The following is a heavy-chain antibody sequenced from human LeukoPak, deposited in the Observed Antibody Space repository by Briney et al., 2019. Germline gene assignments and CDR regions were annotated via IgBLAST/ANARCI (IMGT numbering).Heavy chain of an antibody. CDR3: ASLARGGNWFDP. V-gene: IGHV4-34*01. Sequence: SETLSLTCAVYGGSFTGYDWTWIRQPPGKGLEWIGEINHSGGTNYNPSLKSRVTISVDTSKNQFSLKLSSVTAADTAVYYCASLARGGNWFDPWGQGTLVTVSS. J-gene: IGHJ5*02. D-gene: IGHD6-6*01. CDR1: GGSFTGYD. CDR2: INHSGGT.